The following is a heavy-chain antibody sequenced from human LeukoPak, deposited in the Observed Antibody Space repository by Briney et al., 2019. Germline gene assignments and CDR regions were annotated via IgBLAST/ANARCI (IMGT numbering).Heavy chain of an antibody. Sequence: SETLSLTCSVSGGSIGSSDNYWGWIRQPPGKGLEWIGTMFYSGITYYSPSLKSRVTISVDTSKNQFSLKLSSVTAADTAVYFCARHGSSGVVITNFDYWGQGTLVTVSS. J-gene: IGHJ4*02. CDR3: ARHGSSGVVITNFDY. V-gene: IGHV4-39*01. D-gene: IGHD3-3*01. CDR2: MFYSGIT. CDR1: GGSIGSSDNY.